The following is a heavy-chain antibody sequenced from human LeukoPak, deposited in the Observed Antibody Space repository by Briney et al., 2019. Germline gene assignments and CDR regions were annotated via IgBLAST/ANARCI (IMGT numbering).Heavy chain of an antibody. CDR1: GGSFSGYY. CDR3: ARVCRAGGFDI. D-gene: IGHD3-16*01. CDR2: INHSGST. Sequence: SETLSLTCAVYGGSFSGYYWSWIRQPPGKGLEWIGEINHSGSTNYNPSLKSRVTISVDTSKNQFSLKLSSVTAADTAVYYCARVCRAGGFDIWGQGTMVTVSS. V-gene: IGHV4-34*01. J-gene: IGHJ3*02.